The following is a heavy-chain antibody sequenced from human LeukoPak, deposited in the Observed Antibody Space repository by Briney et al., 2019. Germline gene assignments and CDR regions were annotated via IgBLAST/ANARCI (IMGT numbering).Heavy chain of an antibody. CDR3: ASDSFYDSGGYFYY. Sequence: SETLSLTCTVSGGSISSYYWTWIRQPPGKGLEWIGYIYYTGSTNYNPSLKSRVTISVDTSKNQFSLKLTSVTAADTAVYYCASDSFYDSGGYFYYWGQGTPVTVSS. D-gene: IGHD3-22*01. V-gene: IGHV4-59*12. CDR1: GGSISSYY. CDR2: IYYTGST. J-gene: IGHJ4*02.